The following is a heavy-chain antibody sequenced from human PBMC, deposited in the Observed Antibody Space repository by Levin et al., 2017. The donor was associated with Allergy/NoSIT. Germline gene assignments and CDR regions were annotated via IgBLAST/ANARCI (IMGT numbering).Heavy chain of an antibody. J-gene: IGHJ4*02. Sequence: SQTLSLTCTVSGGSISSSSYYWGWIRQPPGKGLEWIGSIYYSGSTYYNPSLKSRVTISVDTSKNQFSLKLSSVTAADTAVYYCARVGAEKGDYVWGSYRPTPYYFDYWGQGTLVTVSS. D-gene: IGHD3-16*02. CDR3: ARVGAEKGDYVWGSYRPTPYYFDY. V-gene: IGHV4-39*07. CDR2: IYYSGST. CDR1: GGSISSSSYY.